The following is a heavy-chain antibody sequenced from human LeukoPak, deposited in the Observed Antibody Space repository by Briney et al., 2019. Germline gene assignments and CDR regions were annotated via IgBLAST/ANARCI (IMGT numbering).Heavy chain of an antibody. V-gene: IGHV4-39*01. CDR2: FYYSGST. Sequence: SETLSLTCTVSGASISSSSCYWGWIRQPPGKGLEWIGSFYYSGSTYYNPSLKSRVTISVDTSKNQFSLKLTSVTAADTAVYYCARHREAGYGDYDYWGQGTLVTVSS. CDR3: ARHREAGYGDYDY. D-gene: IGHD4-17*01. CDR1: GASISSSSCY. J-gene: IGHJ4*02.